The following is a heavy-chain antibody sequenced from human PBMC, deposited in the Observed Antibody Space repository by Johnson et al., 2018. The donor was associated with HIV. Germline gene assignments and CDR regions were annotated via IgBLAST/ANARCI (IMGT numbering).Heavy chain of an antibody. CDR3: ARGGAGVAAAEDAFDI. CDR1: GLTLSRCD. CDR2: IRYDGSNK. J-gene: IGHJ3*02. V-gene: IGHV3-30*02. Sequence: QMLLVESGGGVVQPGGSLRLSCAASGLTLSRCDMHWVRQAPGKGLEWVAFIRYDGSNKYYEDSVKGRFTISRDNSKNTLYLQMNSLISEDTALYYCARGGAGVAAAEDAFDIWGQGTMVTVSS. D-gene: IGHD6-13*01.